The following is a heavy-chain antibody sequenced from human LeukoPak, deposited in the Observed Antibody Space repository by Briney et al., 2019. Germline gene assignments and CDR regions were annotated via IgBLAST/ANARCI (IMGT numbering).Heavy chain of an antibody. Sequence: PGGPLRLSCAASGLPFYSYAVRWVPQAPGKGLEWVSGISGSGGSTYHADSVKGRFTISRDNSKNTLWLQMNSLRAEDTAVYYCAKGGSSDWFDPWGQGTLVTVSS. CDR1: GLPFYSYA. J-gene: IGHJ5*02. CDR3: AKGGSSDWFDP. V-gene: IGHV3-23*01. D-gene: IGHD3-10*01. CDR2: ISGSGGST.